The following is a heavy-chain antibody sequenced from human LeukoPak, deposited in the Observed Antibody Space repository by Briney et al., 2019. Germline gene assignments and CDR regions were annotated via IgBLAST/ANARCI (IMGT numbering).Heavy chain of an antibody. D-gene: IGHD3-10*01. CDR3: ASPGHTMVRGVSAASDFDY. J-gene: IGHJ4*02. CDR2: IIPILGIA. CDR1: GGTFSSYA. Sequence: SVKVSCKASGGTFSSYAMSWVRQAPGQGLEWMGRIIPILGIANYAQKFQGRVTITADKSTSTAYMELSSLRSEDTAVYYCASPGHTMVRGVSAASDFDYWGQGTLVTVSS. V-gene: IGHV1-69*04.